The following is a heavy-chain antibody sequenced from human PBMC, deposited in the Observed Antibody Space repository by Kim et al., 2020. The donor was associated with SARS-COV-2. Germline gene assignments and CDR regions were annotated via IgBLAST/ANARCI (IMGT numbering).Heavy chain of an antibody. J-gene: IGHJ4*02. CDR2: ISAYNGNT. CDR1: GYTFTSYG. V-gene: IGHV1-18*01. Sequence: ASVKVSCKSSGYTFTSYGISWVRQAPGQGLEWMGWISAYNGNTNYAQKLQGRVTMTTDTSTSTAYMELRSLRSDDTAVYYCARVGVTMVRGVIITEYYFDYWGQGTLVTVSS. D-gene: IGHD3-10*01. CDR3: ARVGVTMVRGVIITEYYFDY.